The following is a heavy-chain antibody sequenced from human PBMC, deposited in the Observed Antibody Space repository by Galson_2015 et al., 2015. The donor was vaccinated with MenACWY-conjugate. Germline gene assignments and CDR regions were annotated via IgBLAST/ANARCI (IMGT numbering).Heavy chain of an antibody. CDR1: GYTFTSYG. D-gene: IGHD3-22*01. Sequence: QSGAEVKKPGASVKVSCKASGYTFTSYGISWVRQAPGQGLEWMGWISAYNGNTNYAQKLQGRVTMTTDTSTSTAYMELRSLRSDDTAVYYCASASNYYDSSGYYDYWGQGTLVTVSS. V-gene: IGHV1-18*04. J-gene: IGHJ4*02. CDR3: ASASNYYDSSGYYDY. CDR2: ISAYNGNT.